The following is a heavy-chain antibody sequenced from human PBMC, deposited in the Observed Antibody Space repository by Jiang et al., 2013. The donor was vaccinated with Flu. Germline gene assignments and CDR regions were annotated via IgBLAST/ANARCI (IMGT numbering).Heavy chain of an antibody. CDR2: IYYSGST. V-gene: IGHV4-39*01. Sequence: GPGLVKPSETLSLTCTVSGGSISSSSYYWGWIRQPPGKGLEWIGSIYYSGSTYYNPSLKSRVTISVDTSKNQFSLKLSSVTAADTAVYYCARRYPASYYDFWSGYHTPFDYWGQGTLVTVSS. CDR1: GGSISSSSYY. D-gene: IGHD3-3*01. J-gene: IGHJ4*02. CDR3: ARRYPASYYDFWSGYHTPFDY.